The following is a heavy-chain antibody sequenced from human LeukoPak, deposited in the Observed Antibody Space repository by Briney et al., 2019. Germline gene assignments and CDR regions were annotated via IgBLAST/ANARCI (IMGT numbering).Heavy chain of an antibody. Sequence: PGGSLRLSCAVSGFSFSSFVMHWVRQAPGKGLEWVAAILPDGGNKHYADSVKGRVTISRDNSKNTLYLQMNGLRAEDTALYYCAIMTTVVTNFDYWGQGTLVTVSS. CDR1: GFSFSSFV. CDR2: ILPDGGNK. J-gene: IGHJ4*02. V-gene: IGHV3-30-3*01. D-gene: IGHD4-23*01. CDR3: AIMTTVVTNFDY.